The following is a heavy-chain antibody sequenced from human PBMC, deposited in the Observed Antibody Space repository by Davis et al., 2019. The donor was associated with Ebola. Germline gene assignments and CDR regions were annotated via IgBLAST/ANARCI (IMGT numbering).Heavy chain of an antibody. CDR3: ASGVETGYGFGGYYYAMDV. CDR2: SNSDGSST. V-gene: IGHV3-74*01. J-gene: IGHJ6*02. Sequence: GESLKISCAASGFSFSSYWMHWVRQAPGKGLVWVSRSNSDGSSTSYADSVKGRFTISRDNAKNTVYLQMNGLRVDDTAVYYCASGVETGYGFGGYYYAMDVWGQGTTVTVSS. CDR1: GFSFSSYW. D-gene: IGHD3-16*01.